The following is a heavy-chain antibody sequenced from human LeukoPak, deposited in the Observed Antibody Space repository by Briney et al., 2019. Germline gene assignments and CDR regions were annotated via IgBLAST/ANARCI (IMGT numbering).Heavy chain of an antibody. CDR1: GFTFSSYS. D-gene: IGHD3-10*01. J-gene: IGHJ4*02. CDR3: ARDFGMVQGVISRELPY. V-gene: IGHV3-21*01. Sequence: GGSLRLSCAASGFTFSSYSMNWVRQAPGKGLGWVSSISSSSSYIYYADSVKGRFTISRDNAKNSLYLQMNSLRAEDTAVYYCARDFGMVQGVISRELPYWGQGTLVTVSS. CDR2: ISSSSSYI.